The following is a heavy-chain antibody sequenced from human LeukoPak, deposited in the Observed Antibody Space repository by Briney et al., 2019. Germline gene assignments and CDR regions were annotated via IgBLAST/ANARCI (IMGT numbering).Heavy chain of an antibody. Sequence: GGSLRLSCAASGFTFSDYYMSWFRQAPGKGLEYISYISGNGRFTNYADSVKGRFTIFRDNAKNSLYLQMNSLSAEDTAVYYCARAVAGTGGYWGQGTLVTVSS. CDR1: GFTFSDYY. CDR2: ISGNGRFT. V-gene: IGHV3-11*06. D-gene: IGHD6-19*01. CDR3: ARAVAGTGGY. J-gene: IGHJ4*02.